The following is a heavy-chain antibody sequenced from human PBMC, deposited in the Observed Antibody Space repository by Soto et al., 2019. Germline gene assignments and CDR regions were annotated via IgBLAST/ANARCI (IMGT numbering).Heavy chain of an antibody. V-gene: IGHV1-3*01. CDR1: GYTFTSYA. CDR3: ARAPRGYCTSLSCLGLYGLDV. Sequence: ASVKVSCKASGYTFTSYAMHWVRQAPGQRLEWMGWINAGNGNTKYSQKFQGRVTITRDTSASTAYMELSSLKGEDTAVYSCARAPRGYCTSLSCLGLYGLDVWGQGTAVTVSS. J-gene: IGHJ6*02. CDR2: INAGNGNT. D-gene: IGHD2-8*01.